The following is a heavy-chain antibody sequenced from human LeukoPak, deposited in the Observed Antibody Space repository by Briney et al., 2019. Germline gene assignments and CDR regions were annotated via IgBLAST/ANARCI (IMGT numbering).Heavy chain of an antibody. D-gene: IGHD5-24*01. CDR1: GYTFTSYA. V-gene: IGHV7-4-1*02. CDR3: ARRSRRDGYNRDRAYYYYGMDV. CDR2: INTNTGNP. J-gene: IGHJ6*02. Sequence: ASVKVSCKASGYTFTSYAMNWVRQAPGQGLEWMGWINTNTGNPTYAQGFTGRFVFSLDTSVSTAYLQIRSLKAEDTAVYYCARRSRRDGYNRDRAYYYYGMDVWGQGTTVTVSS.